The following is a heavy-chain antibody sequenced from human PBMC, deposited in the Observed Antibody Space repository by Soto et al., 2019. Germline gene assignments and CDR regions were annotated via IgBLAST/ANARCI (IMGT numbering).Heavy chain of an antibody. J-gene: IGHJ3*02. CDR3: ASKFGELLADAFDI. CDR2: IYYSGRT. V-gene: IGHV4-59*08. CDR1: GCSINIYY. Sequence: SDTLSLTCTVSGCSINIYYWSWIRQPPGKGLEWIGYIYYSGRTSYNPSLKSRVTISVDTSKNQFSLKLSSVTAADTAVYYCASKFGELLADAFDIRGQGTMVT. D-gene: IGHD3-10*01.